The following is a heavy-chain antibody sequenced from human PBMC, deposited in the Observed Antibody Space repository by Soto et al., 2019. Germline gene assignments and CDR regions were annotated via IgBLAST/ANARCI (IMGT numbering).Heavy chain of an antibody. CDR3: ASGHCGGICYRDY. D-gene: IGHD2-15*01. CDR1: GQTFDNYA. V-gene: IGHV1-3*01. CDR2: INADNGNT. Sequence: QVQLVQSGAEVKRPGASVKVSCKASGQTFDNYAMYWVRQAPGQGLEWMGWINADNGNTKYSQKFQGRVTITRGTSAGTVYMELSSLRSEDTAVYYCASGHCGGICYRDYWGQGTLVTVSS. J-gene: IGHJ4*02.